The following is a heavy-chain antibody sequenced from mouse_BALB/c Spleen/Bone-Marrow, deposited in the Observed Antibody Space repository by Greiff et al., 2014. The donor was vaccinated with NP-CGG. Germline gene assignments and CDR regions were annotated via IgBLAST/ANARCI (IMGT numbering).Heavy chain of an antibody. CDR1: GYTFTSLD. V-gene: IGHV1S56*01. Sequence: QVQLQQPGAELVKPGASVMLSCKASGYTFTSLDINWVRQRPEQGLEWIGWIFPGDGSIKYNEKFKGKATLTTDKSSSTAYMQLSRLTSEDSAVYFCAGSGYAFDYWGQGTTLTVSS. D-gene: IGHD2-2*01. J-gene: IGHJ2*01. CDR3: AGSGYAFDY. CDR2: IFPGDGSI.